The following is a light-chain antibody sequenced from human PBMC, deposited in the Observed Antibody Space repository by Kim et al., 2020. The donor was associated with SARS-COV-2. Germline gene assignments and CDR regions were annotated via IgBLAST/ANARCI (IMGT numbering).Light chain of an antibody. Sequence: EIEMTQSPATLSVSPGERASLSCRASQYVSTNLAWYQQKHGQAPRLLISGASTRATGIPARFSGSGSGTEFTLTISSLQSEDFAVYYCQQYNDWPLTFGGGTKVDIK. V-gene: IGKV3-15*01. CDR3: QQYNDWPLT. CDR2: GAS. CDR1: QYVSTN. J-gene: IGKJ4*01.